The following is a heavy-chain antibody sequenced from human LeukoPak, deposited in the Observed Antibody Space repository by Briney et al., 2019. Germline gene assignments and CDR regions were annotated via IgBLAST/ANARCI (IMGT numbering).Heavy chain of an antibody. CDR3: VKVAHSSSWYDHFDY. CDR1: GFTFSSYA. J-gene: IGHJ4*02. D-gene: IGHD6-13*01. CDR2: ISSNGGST. V-gene: IGHV3-64D*06. Sequence: GGSLRLSCSASGFTFSSYAMHWVRQAPGKGLEYVSAISSNGGSTYYADSVKGRFTISRDNSKNTLYLQMSSLRAEDTAVYYCVKVAHSSSWYDHFDYRGQGTLVTVSS.